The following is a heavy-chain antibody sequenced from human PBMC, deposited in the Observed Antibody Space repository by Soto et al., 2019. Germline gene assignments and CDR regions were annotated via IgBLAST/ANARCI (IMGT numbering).Heavy chain of an antibody. J-gene: IGHJ4*02. CDR3: AKEPYSDFWSAYYYFDY. CDR2: ISGSGGSA. Sequence: GGSLRLSCAASGFTFGSHAMIWVRQAPGKGLEWVSAISGSGGSAYYADSVKGRFTISRDNSINTLYLQMNSLRAEDTTLYYCAKEPYSDFWSAYYYFDYWGQGTLVTVSS. CDR1: GFTFGSHA. D-gene: IGHD3-3*01. V-gene: IGHV3-23*01.